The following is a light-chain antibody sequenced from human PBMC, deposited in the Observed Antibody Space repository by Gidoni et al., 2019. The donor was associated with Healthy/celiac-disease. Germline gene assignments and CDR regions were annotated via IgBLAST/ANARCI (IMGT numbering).Light chain of an antibody. CDR1: SSDVGSYNL. CDR3: CSYAGSSTFGV. J-gene: IGLJ2*01. CDR2: EGS. V-gene: IGLV2-23*03. Sequence: SALTRPAPEPGSLGQPFTISCTGTSSDVGSYNLVSWYQQHPGKAPKLMIYEGSKRPSGVSNRFSGSKSGNTASLTISGLQAEDEADYYCCSYAGSSTFGVFGGGTKLTVL.